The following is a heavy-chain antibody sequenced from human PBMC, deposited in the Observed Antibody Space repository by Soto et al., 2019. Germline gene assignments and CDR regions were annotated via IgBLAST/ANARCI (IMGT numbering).Heavy chain of an antibody. CDR3: AKNTEDYYYYYGMDV. D-gene: IGHD5-18*01. CDR1: GGSISSYY. J-gene: IGHJ6*02. CDR2: IYTSGST. V-gene: IGHV4-4*07. Sequence: NPSETLSLTCTVSGGSISSYYWSWIRQPAGKGLEWIGRIYTSGSTNYNPSLKSRVTMSVDTPKNQFSLKLSSVTAADTAVYYCAKNTEDYYYYYGMDVWGQGTTVTVSS.